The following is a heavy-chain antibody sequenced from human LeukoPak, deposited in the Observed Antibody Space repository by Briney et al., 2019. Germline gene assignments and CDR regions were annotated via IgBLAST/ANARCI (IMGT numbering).Heavy chain of an antibody. Sequence: PSQTLSLTCAVSGCSISSAGYSWSWIRQPPGKGLEWIGYIYQSGSTYYNPSLKSRVTISVDRSKNQFSLKLSSVTAADTAVYYCARIAEPLYYFDYWGQGTLVTVSS. CDR2: IYQSGST. CDR3: ARIAEPLYYFDY. V-gene: IGHV4-30-2*01. D-gene: IGHD6-13*01. J-gene: IGHJ4*02. CDR1: GCSISSAGYS.